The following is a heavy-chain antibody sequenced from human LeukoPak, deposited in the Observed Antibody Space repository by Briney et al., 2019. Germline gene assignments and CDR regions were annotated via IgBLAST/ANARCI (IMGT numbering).Heavy chain of an antibody. Sequence: GGSLRLSCAASGFTFSSYGMSWVRQAPGKGLEWVSAISGSGDRTYHADSVKGRFTISRDNSKNTLYLHMNSLRAEDTAVYYCAKDDRWLQFCCWGQGTLVTVSA. CDR3: AKDDRWLQFCC. CDR1: GFTFSSYG. V-gene: IGHV3-23*01. D-gene: IGHD5-24*01. J-gene: IGHJ4*02. CDR2: ISGSGDRT.